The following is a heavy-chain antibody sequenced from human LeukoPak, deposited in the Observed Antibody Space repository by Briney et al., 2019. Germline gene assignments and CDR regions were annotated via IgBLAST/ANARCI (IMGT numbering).Heavy chain of an antibody. D-gene: IGHD1-26*01. V-gene: IGHV1-69*01. Sequence: SVKVSCKASGGTFSSYAISWVRQAPGQGLEWMGGIIPIFGTANYAQKFQGRVTITADESTSTAYMELSSLRSEDTAVYYCAREVSPADPGSYYLLSQGAFDYWGQGTLVTVSS. CDR1: GGTFSSYA. CDR2: IIPIFGTA. CDR3: AREVSPADPGSYYLLSQGAFDY. J-gene: IGHJ4*02.